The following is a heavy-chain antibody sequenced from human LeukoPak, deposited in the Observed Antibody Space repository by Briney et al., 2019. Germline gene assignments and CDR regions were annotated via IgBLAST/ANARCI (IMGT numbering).Heavy chain of an antibody. CDR3: ARDWNPKMAVAPYYFDY. J-gene: IGHJ4*02. D-gene: IGHD6-19*01. Sequence: GASVKVSCKASGYIFTNYGISWVRQAPGQGLEWIGWISAYNGNTHYAQKFQGRVSMTTDTSTSTAYMELRSLRSDDTAVYYCARDWNPKMAVAPYYFDYWGQGILVTVSS. CDR1: GYIFTNYG. CDR2: ISAYNGNT. V-gene: IGHV1-18*04.